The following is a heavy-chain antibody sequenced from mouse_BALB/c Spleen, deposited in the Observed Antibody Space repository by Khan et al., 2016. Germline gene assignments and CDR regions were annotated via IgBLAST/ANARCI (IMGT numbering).Heavy chain of an antibody. V-gene: IGHV3-2*02. J-gene: IGHJ2*01. D-gene: IGHD1-1*02. CDR1: GYSITSDYA. Sequence: EVQLQESGPGLVGPSQSLSLTCTVTGYSITSDYAWNWIRQFPGNRLEWMGYISFSGGTRYNPSLKSRISITRDISKNQFFLQLNSVTTEDTATYYCGSRTYYVGRYYFDYWGRGTTLTVSS. CDR3: GSRTYYVGRYYFDY. CDR2: ISFSGGT.